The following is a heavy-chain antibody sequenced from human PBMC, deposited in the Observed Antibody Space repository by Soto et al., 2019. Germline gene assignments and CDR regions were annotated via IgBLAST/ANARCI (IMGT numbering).Heavy chain of an antibody. CDR2: ISWNSGSI. CDR1: GFTFDDYA. V-gene: IGHV3-9*01. Sequence: EVQLVESGGGLVQPGRSLRLSCAASGFTFDDYAMHWVRQAPGKGLEWVSGISWNSGSIDYADSVKGRFTISRDNAKNSLYLQMNSLRAEDTALYYCAKDKSYYYCGMDVWGQGTTVTVSS. CDR3: AKDKSYYYCGMDV. J-gene: IGHJ6*02.